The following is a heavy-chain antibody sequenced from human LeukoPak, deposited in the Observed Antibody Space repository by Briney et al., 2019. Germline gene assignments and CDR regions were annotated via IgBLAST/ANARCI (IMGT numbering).Heavy chain of an antibody. CDR2: INWNGGST. D-gene: IGHD3-10*01. V-gene: IGHV3-20*04. CDR3: ARASPGMAFDI. Sequence: GGSLRLSCAASGFTFDDYGMSWVRQAPGKGLEWVSGINWNGGSTGYADSVKGRFTISRGNAKNSLYLQMNSLRAEDTALYYRARASPGMAFDIWGQGTMVTVSS. J-gene: IGHJ3*02. CDR1: GFTFDDYG.